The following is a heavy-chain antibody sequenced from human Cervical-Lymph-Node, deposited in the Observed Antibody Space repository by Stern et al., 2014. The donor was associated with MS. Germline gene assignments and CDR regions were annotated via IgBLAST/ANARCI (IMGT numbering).Heavy chain of an antibody. J-gene: IGHJ4*02. CDR3: ARSDRLWGSFDY. V-gene: IGHV4-31*03. CDR2: SYHSGST. CDR1: GGSISTVGYY. Sequence: QVQLQESGPGLVKPSQTLSLTCTVSGGSISTVGYYWTWIRQHPGKGLEWIGYSYHSGSTYYNPSIKSRASISVDTSKNQSSLNVTSVTAADTALYYCARSDRLWGSFDYWGQGTLVTVSS. D-gene: IGHD3-16*01.